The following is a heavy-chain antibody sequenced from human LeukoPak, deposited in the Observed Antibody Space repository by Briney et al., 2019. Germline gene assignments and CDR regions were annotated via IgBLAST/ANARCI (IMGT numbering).Heavy chain of an antibody. J-gene: IGHJ5*02. D-gene: IGHD1-14*01. CDR3: ARDSKPGRFGSGWFDP. V-gene: IGHV3-7*01. CDR2: IKHDGSEE. Sequence: GGSLRLSCAASGFSFNSYWMNGVRQAPGKGLEWVANIKHDGSEEYYVDSVKGRFTISRDNAKNSLYLQLNNLRVEDMAVYYCARDSKPGRFGSGWFDPWGQGTLVTVSS. CDR1: GFSFNSYW.